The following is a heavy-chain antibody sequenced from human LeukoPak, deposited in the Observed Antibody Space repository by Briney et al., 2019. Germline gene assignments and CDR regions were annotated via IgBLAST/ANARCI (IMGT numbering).Heavy chain of an antibody. D-gene: IGHD3-10*01. V-gene: IGHV4-31*11. CDR1: GGLIGRGGYY. CDR2: IYRGGST. J-gene: IGHJ4*02. CDR3: ARGRSASGIIDY. Sequence: SQTLSLTCAVSGGLIGRGGYYWSWIRHQPGKGLEWIGYIYRGGSTDYNPSLKSRLGISVDTSKNQLSLVVTSVTAADTAVYYCARGRSASGIIDYWGQGTLVTVSS.